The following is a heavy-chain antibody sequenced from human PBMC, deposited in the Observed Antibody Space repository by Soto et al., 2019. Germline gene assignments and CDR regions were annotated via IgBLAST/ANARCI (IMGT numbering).Heavy chain of an antibody. CDR3: AKDSPYALPYDY. V-gene: IGHV3-64D*08. D-gene: IGHD2-15*01. J-gene: IGHJ4*02. CDR1: GFTFSNHA. Sequence: GGSLRLSCSASGFTFSNHAMHWVRQAPGKRLEYISAISGSGGSTHYADSVKSRFTISRDNSRNTLYLQMSSLTTEDTALYYCAKDSPYALPYDYWGLGTLVTVSS. CDR2: ISGSGGST.